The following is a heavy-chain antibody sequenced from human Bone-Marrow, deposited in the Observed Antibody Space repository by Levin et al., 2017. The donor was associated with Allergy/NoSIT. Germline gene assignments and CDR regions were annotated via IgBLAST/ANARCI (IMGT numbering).Heavy chain of an antibody. CDR1: GYAFIGYH. D-gene: IGHD3-9*01. CDR3: HFDFKDIVTGSTQDAFDI. Sequence: VASVKVSCKTSGYAFIGYHIHWVRQAPGQGLEWMGRINPITGGTKYAQKFQGRVTMTRDTSISTAYMEVNSLRSDDTAVYYCHFDFKDIVTGSTQDAFDIWGQGTMVTVSS. V-gene: IGHV1-2*02. CDR2: INPITGGT. J-gene: IGHJ3*02.